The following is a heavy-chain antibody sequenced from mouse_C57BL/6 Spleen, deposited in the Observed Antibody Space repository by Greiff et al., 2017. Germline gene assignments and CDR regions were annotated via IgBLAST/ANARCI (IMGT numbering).Heavy chain of an antibody. CDR3: ARHYDYDSY. D-gene: IGHD2-4*01. V-gene: IGHV1-55*01. CDR1: GYTFTSYW. Sequence: QVQLQQPGAELVKPGASVKMSCKASGYTFTSYWITWVKQRPGQGLEWIGDIYPGSGSTNYNKKFKSKATLTVDTSASTAYMQLSSLTSEDSAVYYCARHYDYDSYWGQGTTLTVSS. J-gene: IGHJ2*01. CDR2: IYPGSGST.